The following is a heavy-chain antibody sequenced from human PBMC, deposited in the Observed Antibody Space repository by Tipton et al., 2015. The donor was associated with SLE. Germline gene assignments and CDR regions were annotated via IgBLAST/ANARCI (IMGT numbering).Heavy chain of an antibody. CDR2: ISGSGGST. V-gene: IGHV3-23*01. Sequence: SLRLSCTASGFTFGDYAMSWVRLAPGKGLEGVSAISGSGGSTYYADSVKGRFTISRDNSKNTLYLQMNSLRAEDTAVYYCAKDPAYCGGDCYSYFDYWGQGTLVTVSS. D-gene: IGHD2-21*01. CDR1: GFTFGDYA. J-gene: IGHJ4*02. CDR3: AKDPAYCGGDCYSYFDY.